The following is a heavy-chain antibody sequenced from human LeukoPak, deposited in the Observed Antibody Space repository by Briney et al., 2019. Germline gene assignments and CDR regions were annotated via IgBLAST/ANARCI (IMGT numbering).Heavy chain of an antibody. CDR2: IYSGGST. CDR3: AGRTVTPYYHDSSGFHLQY. CDR1: GFIVSSNY. V-gene: IGHV3-66*04. J-gene: IGHJ1*01. Sequence: GGSLRLSCAASGFIVSSNYMSWVRQAPGKGLEWVSVIYSGGSTYYADSVKGRFTISRDNSKNTLYLQMNSLRAEDTAVYYCAGRTVTPYYHDSSGFHLQYWGQGTLVTVSS. D-gene: IGHD3-22*01.